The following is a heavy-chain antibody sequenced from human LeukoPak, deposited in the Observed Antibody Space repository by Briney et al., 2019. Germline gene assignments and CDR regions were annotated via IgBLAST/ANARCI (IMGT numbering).Heavy chain of an antibody. CDR1: GFTFSSYG. V-gene: IGHV3-30*02. CDR2: IWYDGSNK. J-gene: IGHJ1*01. D-gene: IGHD3-9*01. CDR3: ATSPWGDYDILTGEYFQH. Sequence: PGGSLRLSCAASGFTFSSYGMHWVRQAPGKGLEWVAVIWYDGSNKYYADSVKGRFTISRDNSKNTLYLQMGSLRAEDMAVYYCATSPWGDYDILTGEYFQHWGQGTLVTVSS.